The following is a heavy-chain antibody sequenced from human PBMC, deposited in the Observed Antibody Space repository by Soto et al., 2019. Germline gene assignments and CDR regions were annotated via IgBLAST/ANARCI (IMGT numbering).Heavy chain of an antibody. J-gene: IGHJ6*02. V-gene: IGHV4-39*01. Sequence: ETLSLTCTVSGGSISSSSYYWGWIRQPPGKGLEWIGSIYYSGSTYYNPSLKSRVTISVDTSKNQFSLKLSSVTAADTAVYYCASPYSSSWYDYYYYGMDVWGQGTTVTVSS. D-gene: IGHD6-13*01. CDR3: ASPYSSSWYDYYYYGMDV. CDR2: IYYSGST. CDR1: GGSISSSSYY.